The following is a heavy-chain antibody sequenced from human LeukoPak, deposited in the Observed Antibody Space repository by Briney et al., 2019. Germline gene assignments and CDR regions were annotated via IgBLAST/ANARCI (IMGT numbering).Heavy chain of an antibody. J-gene: IGHJ6*02. CDR3: ATAPILRGEGGEHYKYGMDV. V-gene: IGHV4-4*02. D-gene: IGHD2-2*02. Sequence: SETLSLTCAVSVGSISSGNWWTWVRQSPGKGLEWIGEIYHNGTHNYNPSLKSRVTISADTSKNYFSLKLTSVTAADTAVYYCATAPILRGEGGEHYKYGMDVWGQGTTVIGSS. CDR1: VGSISSGNW. CDR2: IYHNGTH.